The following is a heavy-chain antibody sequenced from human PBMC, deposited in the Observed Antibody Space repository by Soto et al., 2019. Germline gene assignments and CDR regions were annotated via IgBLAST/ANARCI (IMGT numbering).Heavy chain of an antibody. J-gene: IGHJ3*02. V-gene: IGHV3-33*01. CDR2: IWYDGSNK. Sequence: PGGSLRLSCAASGFTFSSYGMHWVRQAPGKGLEWVAVIWYDGSNKYYADSVKGRFTISRDNSKNTLYLQMNSLRAEDTAVYYCARGHVNIVATTNDAFDIWGQGTMVTVSS. CDR1: GFTFSSYG. CDR3: ARGHVNIVATTNDAFDI. D-gene: IGHD5-12*01.